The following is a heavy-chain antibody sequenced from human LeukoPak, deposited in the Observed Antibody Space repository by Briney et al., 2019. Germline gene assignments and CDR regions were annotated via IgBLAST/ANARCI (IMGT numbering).Heavy chain of an antibody. D-gene: IGHD6-6*01. CDR2: ISGSGGST. CDR1: GFTFSSYA. J-gene: IGHJ6*02. CDR3: AKFMGSSSSVVAYYGMDV. Sequence: SGGSLRLSCAASGFTFSSYAMSWVRQAPGKGLEWVSTISGSGGSTYYADSVKGRFTISRDNSKNTLYLQMNSLRAEDTAIYYCAKFMGSSSSVVAYYGMDVWGQGTTVAVSS. V-gene: IGHV3-23*01.